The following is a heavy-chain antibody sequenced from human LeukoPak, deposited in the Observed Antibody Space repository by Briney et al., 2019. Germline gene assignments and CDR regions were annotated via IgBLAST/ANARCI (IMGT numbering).Heavy chain of an antibody. CDR1: ASTFSSYW. D-gene: IGHD3-10*01. Sequence: GASLKISFKGSASTFSSYWIGWVRQMPGKGLKWMGIIYPGDSDTTYSPSFQGQVTISDDKSINTAYLHWSSLKASDTAMYYCASRKGYGSGSFLDGFDIWGQGTMVTVSS. CDR3: ASRKGYGSGSFLDGFDI. CDR2: IYPGDSDT. V-gene: IGHV5-51*01. J-gene: IGHJ3*02.